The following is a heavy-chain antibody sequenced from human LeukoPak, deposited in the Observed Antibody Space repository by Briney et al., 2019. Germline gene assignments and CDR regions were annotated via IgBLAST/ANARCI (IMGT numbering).Heavy chain of an antibody. CDR2: ISAYNGNT. Sequence: ASVKVSCKASGYTFSNYAISWARQAPGQGLEWMGWISAYNGNTNYAPKLQGRVTMTTDTSTSAAYMELRSLRSDDTAVYYCARAWGEDIAARPYYFDYWGQGSLVTVSS. CDR3: ARAWGEDIAARPYYFDY. V-gene: IGHV1-18*01. CDR1: GYTFSNYA. J-gene: IGHJ4*02. D-gene: IGHD6-6*01.